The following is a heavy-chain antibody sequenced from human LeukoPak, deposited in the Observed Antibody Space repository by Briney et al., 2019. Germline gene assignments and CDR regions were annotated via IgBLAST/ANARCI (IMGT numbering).Heavy chain of an antibody. CDR3: AGGDYYDSSGYYYGFDY. CDR2: IYYSGST. CDR1: GGSISSGGYY. Sequence: PSETLSLTCTVSGGSISSGGYYWSWIRQHPGKGLEWIGYIYYSGSTYYNPSLKSRVTISVDTSENQFSLKLSSVTAADTAVYYCAGGDYYDSSGYYYGFDYWGQGTLVTVSS. J-gene: IGHJ4*02. D-gene: IGHD3-22*01. V-gene: IGHV4-31*03.